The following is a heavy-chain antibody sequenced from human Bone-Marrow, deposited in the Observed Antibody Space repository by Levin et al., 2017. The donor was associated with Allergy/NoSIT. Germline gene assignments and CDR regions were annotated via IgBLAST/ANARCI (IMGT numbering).Heavy chain of an antibody. V-gene: IGHV3-74*01. D-gene: IGHD3-3*01. J-gene: IGHJ3*01. CDR1: GFSFSSYW. CDR2: ITSDKMTT. CDR3: ARAMIITRGAFDV. Sequence: LSLTCAASGFSFSSYWMHWVRQTPGKGLVWVSRITSDKMTTKYADSVKGRFTISRDNAKNMLYLQMSSLSPEDTAVYYCARAMIITRGAFDVWGQGAVVTVSS.